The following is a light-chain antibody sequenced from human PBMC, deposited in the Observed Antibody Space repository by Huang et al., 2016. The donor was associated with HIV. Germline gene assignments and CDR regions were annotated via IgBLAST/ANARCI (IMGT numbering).Light chain of an antibody. CDR2: WAS. V-gene: IGKV4-1*01. CDR3: QQYYSAPPT. CDR1: QSVLYSSNNNNY. J-gene: IGKJ4*01. Sequence: DIVMTQSPDSLAVSLGERATINCKSSQSVLYSSNNNNYLAWYQQKPGQPPKLRIYWASTRESGVPDRFSGSGSGTDFTLTINSLQAEDVAVYYCQQYYSAPPTFGGGTRVEIK.